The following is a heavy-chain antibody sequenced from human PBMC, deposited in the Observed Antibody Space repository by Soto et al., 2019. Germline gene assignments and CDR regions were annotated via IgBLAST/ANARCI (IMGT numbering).Heavy chain of an antibody. J-gene: IGHJ6*02. D-gene: IGHD5-18*01. CDR3: ARDRLPPIYYYYGMDV. CDR1: GGSVSSGSYY. CDR2: IYYSGST. Sequence: SETLSLTCTVSGGSVSSGSYYWSWIRQPPGKGLEWIGYIYYSGSTNYNPSLKSRVTISVDTSKNQFSLKLSSVTAADTAVYYCARDRLPPIYYYYGMDVWGQGTTVTVSS. V-gene: IGHV4-61*01.